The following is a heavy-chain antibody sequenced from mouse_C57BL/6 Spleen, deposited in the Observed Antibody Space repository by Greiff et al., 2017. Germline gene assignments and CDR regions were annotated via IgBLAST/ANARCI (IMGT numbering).Heavy chain of an antibody. CDR3: TSYYYAAGAY. V-gene: IGHV14-4*01. J-gene: IGHJ3*01. CDR2: IDPENGDT. CDR1: GFNIKDDY. D-gene: IGHD1-1*01. Sequence: EVQLKESGAELVRPGASVKLSCTASGFNIKDDYMHWVKQRPEQGLEWIGWIDPENGDTEYASKFQGKATITADTSSNTAYLQLSSLTSEDTAVYYCTSYYYAAGAYWGQGTLVTVSA.